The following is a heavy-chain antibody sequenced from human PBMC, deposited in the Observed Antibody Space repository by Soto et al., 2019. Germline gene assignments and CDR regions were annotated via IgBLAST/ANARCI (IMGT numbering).Heavy chain of an antibody. CDR2: INPNSGGT. CDR1: GYTFTGYH. V-gene: IGHV1-2*04. D-gene: IGHD2-2*01. CDR3: ARGPGMVVVPAANFWFDP. Sequence: ASVKVSCKASGYTFTGYHMHWVRQAPGQGLEWMGWINPNSGGTNYAQKFQGWVTMTRDTSISTAYMELSRLRSDDTAVYYCARGPGMVVVPAANFWFDPWGQGTLVTVSS. J-gene: IGHJ5*02.